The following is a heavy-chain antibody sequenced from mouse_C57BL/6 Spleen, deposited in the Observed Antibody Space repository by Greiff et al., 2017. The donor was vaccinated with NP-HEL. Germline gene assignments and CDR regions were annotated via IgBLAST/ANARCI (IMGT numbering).Heavy chain of an antibody. CDR1: GFTFSDYG. CDR3: AKLGRGKFYAMDY. Sequence: DVMLVESGGGLVKPGGSLKLSCAASGFTFSDYGMHWVRQAPEKGLEWVAYISSGSSTIYYADTVKGRFTISRDNAKNTLFLQMTSLRSEDTAMYYCAKLGRGKFYAMDYWGQGTSVTVSS. D-gene: IGHD4-1*01. CDR2: ISSGSSTI. V-gene: IGHV5-17*01. J-gene: IGHJ4*01.